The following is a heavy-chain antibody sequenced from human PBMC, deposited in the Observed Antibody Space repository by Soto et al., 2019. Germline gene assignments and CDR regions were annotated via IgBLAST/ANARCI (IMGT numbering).Heavy chain of an antibody. Sequence: SETLSLTCTVSGGSISSGDYFWSWIRQPPGKGLEWIANIYHSGSTHYNPSLRNRVFMSVDTSTNRFSLNLTSVTAADTAVYYCARASFSAYSSSWYSAFDFWGQGTMVPVSS. V-gene: IGHV4-30-4*01. CDR3: ARASFSAYSSSWYSAFDF. J-gene: IGHJ3*01. CDR1: GGSISSGDYF. CDR2: IYHSGST. D-gene: IGHD6-13*01.